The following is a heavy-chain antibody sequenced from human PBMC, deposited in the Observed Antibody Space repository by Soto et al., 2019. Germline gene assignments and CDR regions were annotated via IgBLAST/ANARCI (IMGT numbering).Heavy chain of an antibody. D-gene: IGHD6-13*01. CDR3: ARDRGIAAAGV. CDR1: GDSISSTNW. J-gene: IGHJ4*02. CDR2: IYHSGNT. V-gene: IGHV4-4*02. Sequence: QVQLQESGPTLVKPSETLSLTCAVSGDSISSTNWWVWVRQPPGKGLEWIGEIYHSGNTNYNPSFKSRVILSVDKSKNQFSLMLTPVTAADPAVYYCARDRGIAAAGVWGQGTLVTVSS.